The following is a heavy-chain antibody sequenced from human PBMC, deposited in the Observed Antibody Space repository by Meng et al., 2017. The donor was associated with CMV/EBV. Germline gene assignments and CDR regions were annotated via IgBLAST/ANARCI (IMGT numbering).Heavy chain of an antibody. CDR2: IIPVFETA. CDR1: GGPFSTFA. V-gene: IGHV1-69*12. CDR3: ARGGDSWYSDY. J-gene: IGHJ4*02. Sequence: QFRLGHAGAEVKKPWSSVKVSCKLSGGPFSTFAIGWVRQAPGEGLEWMGGIIPVFETANYAERFQDRVTITADDSTTTAYMELSSLRADDTALYFCARGGDSWYSDYWGQGTLVTVSS. D-gene: IGHD1-26*01.